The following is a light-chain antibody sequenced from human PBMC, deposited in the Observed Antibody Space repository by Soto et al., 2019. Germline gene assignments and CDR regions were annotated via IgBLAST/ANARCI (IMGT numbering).Light chain of an antibody. CDR3: SSYTSSSSYV. Sequence: VLTQPPSVSGSPGQSVTISCTGTSSDVGSYNRVSWYQQPPGTAPKLMIYEVSNRPSGVPDRFSGSKSGNTASLTISGLQAEDEADYYCSSYTSSSSYVFGTGTKVTVL. J-gene: IGLJ1*01. CDR1: SSDVGSYNR. CDR2: EVS. V-gene: IGLV2-18*02.